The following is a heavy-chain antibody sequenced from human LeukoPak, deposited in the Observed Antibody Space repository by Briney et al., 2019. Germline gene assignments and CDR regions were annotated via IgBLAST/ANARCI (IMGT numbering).Heavy chain of an antibody. CDR3: ARDSYYGSGSYYGWFDP. Sequence: SETLSLTCTVSGGSISSYYWSWIRQPQGKGLEWIGYIYYSGSTNYNPSLKSRVTISVDTSKDQFSLKLSSVTAADTAVYYCARDSYYGSGSYYGWFDPWGQGTLVTVSS. V-gene: IGHV4-59*01. D-gene: IGHD3-10*01. CDR1: GGSISSYY. J-gene: IGHJ5*02. CDR2: IYYSGST.